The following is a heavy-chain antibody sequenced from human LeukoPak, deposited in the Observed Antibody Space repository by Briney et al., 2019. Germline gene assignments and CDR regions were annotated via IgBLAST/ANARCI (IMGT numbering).Heavy chain of an antibody. CDR2: MRYDGSDK. V-gene: IGHV3-30*02. J-gene: IGHJ4*02. Sequence: GGSLRLSCVASGFTFSSYGMHWVRQAPGKGLEWVAFMRYDGSDKYYADSVKGRFTISRDNSKNTLYLQMNSLRAEDTAVYYCARGPSGYHNTGGQGTLVTVSS. CDR3: ARGPSGYHNT. D-gene: IGHD5-12*01. CDR1: GFTFSSYG.